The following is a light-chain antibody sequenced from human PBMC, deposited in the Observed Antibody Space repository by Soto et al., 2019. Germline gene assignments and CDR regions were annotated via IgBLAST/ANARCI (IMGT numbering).Light chain of an antibody. J-gene: IGKJ1*01. Sequence: DIQMTQSPSTLSASVGDRVTITCRASQSISSWLAWYQQKPGKALKLLIYDASSLESGVPSRFSGSGSGTEFTLTISSLQPDDFATYYCQQYNSYSWTFGQATKVDIK. V-gene: IGKV1-5*01. CDR1: QSISSW. CDR3: QQYNSYSWT. CDR2: DAS.